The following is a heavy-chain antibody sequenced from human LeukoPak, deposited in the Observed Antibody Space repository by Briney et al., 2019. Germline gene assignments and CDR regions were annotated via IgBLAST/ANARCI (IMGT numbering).Heavy chain of an antibody. CDR3: AREAPRSGSYYIDY. D-gene: IGHD1-26*01. CDR2: IYHSGST. J-gene: IGHJ4*02. V-gene: IGHV4-30-2*01. CDR1: GGSISSGGYY. Sequence: SQTLSLTCTVSGGSISSGGYYWSWIRQPPGKGLEWIGYIYHSGSTYYNPSLKSRVTISVDRSKNQFSLKLSSVTAADTAVYYCAREAPRSGSYYIDYWGQGTLVTVSS.